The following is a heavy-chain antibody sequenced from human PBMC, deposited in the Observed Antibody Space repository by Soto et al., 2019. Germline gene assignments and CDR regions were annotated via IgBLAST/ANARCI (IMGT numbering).Heavy chain of an antibody. Sequence: SETLSLTCTVSGGSISSYYWSWIRQPPGKGLEWIGYIYYSGSTNYNPSLKSRVTISVDTSKNQFSLKLSSVTAADTAVYYCARHEESYYVSGSYYNVIDYWGQGTLVTVSS. CDR1: GGSISSYY. J-gene: IGHJ4*02. V-gene: IGHV4-59*08. CDR2: IYYSGST. CDR3: ARHEESYYVSGSYYNVIDY. D-gene: IGHD3-10*01.